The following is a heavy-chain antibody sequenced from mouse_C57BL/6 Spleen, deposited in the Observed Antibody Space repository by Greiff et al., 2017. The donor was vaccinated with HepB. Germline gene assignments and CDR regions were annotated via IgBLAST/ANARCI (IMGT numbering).Heavy chain of an antibody. J-gene: IGHJ3*01. CDR1: GYTFTSYW. V-gene: IGHV1-64*01. Sequence: VQLQQPGAELVKPGASVKLSCKASGYTFTSYWMHWVKQRPGQGLEWIGMIHPNSGSTNYNEKFKSKATLTVDKSSSTAYMQLSSLTSEDSAVYYCASPKGFGYDGYFFAYWGQGTLVTVSA. CDR3: ASPKGFGYDGYFFAY. D-gene: IGHD2-3*01. CDR2: IHPNSGST.